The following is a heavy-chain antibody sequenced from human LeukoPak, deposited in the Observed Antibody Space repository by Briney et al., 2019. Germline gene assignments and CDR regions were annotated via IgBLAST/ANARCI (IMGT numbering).Heavy chain of an antibody. D-gene: IGHD3-22*01. V-gene: IGHV3-48*03. CDR2: ISSSGSTV. CDR1: GFTFGSYQ. J-gene: IGHJ4*02. CDR3: AKAGAYDTSGYYYYLEY. Sequence: PGGSLRLSCAVSGFTFGSYQMNWVRQAPGKGLEWVSFISSSGSTVYYADSVEGRFTISRDNSRSTLYLQTDSLRAEDTAVYYCAKAGAYDTSGYYYYLEYWGQGTLVTVSS.